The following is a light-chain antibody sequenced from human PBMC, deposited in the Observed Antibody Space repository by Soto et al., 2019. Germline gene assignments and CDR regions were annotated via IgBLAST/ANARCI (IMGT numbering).Light chain of an antibody. J-gene: IGLJ1*01. Sequence: QSVLTEPACVSVSLGELITISCTGTSSDVGGYNYVSWYQQHPGKAPKLRIYEVSNRPSGVSNRFSGSKSGNTASLTISGLQAEDEADYYCSSYTSSSTYVFGTGTKVTVL. CDR2: EVS. CDR3: SSYTSSSTYV. V-gene: IGLV2-14*01. CDR1: SSDVGGYNY.